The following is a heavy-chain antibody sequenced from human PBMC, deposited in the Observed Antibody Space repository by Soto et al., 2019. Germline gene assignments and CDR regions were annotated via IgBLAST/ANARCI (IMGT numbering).Heavy chain of an antibody. D-gene: IGHD6-19*01. Sequence: EVQLVESGGGLVQPGGSRRLSCSASGFTFSSYAMHWVRQAPGKRLEYVSVIGSNGGSTYYADSVKGRFTISRDNSKNTLYLQMSSLRTEDTAVYYCVKDFASVSGSTQYWFDPWGQGTLVTVSS. CDR3: VKDFASVSGSTQYWFDP. CDR1: GFTFSSYA. CDR2: IGSNGGST. J-gene: IGHJ5*02. V-gene: IGHV3-64D*06.